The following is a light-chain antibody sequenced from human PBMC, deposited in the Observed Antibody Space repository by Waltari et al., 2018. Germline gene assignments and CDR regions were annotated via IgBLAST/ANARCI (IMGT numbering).Light chain of an antibody. Sequence: DIQMTQSPSSLSASVGERVTSTCQASQDISNYLNWYQQKPGKAPKLLIYDASNLETGVPSRFSGSGSGTDFTFTISSLQPEDIATYYCQQYDNLPRYTFGQGTKLEIK. V-gene: IGKV1-33*01. CDR2: DAS. J-gene: IGKJ2*01. CDR3: QQYDNLPRYT. CDR1: QDISNY.